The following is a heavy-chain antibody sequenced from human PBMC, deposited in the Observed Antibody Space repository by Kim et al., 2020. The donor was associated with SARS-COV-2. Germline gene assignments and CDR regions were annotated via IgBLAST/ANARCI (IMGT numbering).Heavy chain of an antibody. V-gene: IGHV3-15*01. D-gene: IGHD2-15*01. CDR1: GFTFSNAW. Sequence: GGSLRLSCAASGFTFSNAWMSWVRQAPGKGLEWVGRIKSKTDGGTTNYAAPVKGRFTISRDDSKNTLYLQMNSLKTEDTAVYYCTTDPGCSGGSCHLRGYYYYYYGMDVWGQGTTVTVSS. CDR3: TTDPGCSGGSCHLRGYYYYYYGMDV. J-gene: IGHJ6*02. CDR2: IKSKTDGGTT.